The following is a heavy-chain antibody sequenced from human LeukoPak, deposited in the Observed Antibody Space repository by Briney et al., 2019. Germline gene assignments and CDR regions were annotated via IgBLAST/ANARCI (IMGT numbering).Heavy chain of an antibody. J-gene: IGHJ4*02. CDR2: TYYRSKWYN. Sequence: SQTLSLTCAISGDSVSSNSAAWNWIRQSPSRGLEWLGRTYYRSKWYNDYAVSVKSRITINPDTSKNQFSLQLNSVTPEDTAVYYCARVAKTDYYDSSGFPLDYWGQGTLVTVSS. CDR1: GDSVSSNSAA. CDR3: ARVAKTDYYDSSGFPLDY. V-gene: IGHV6-1*01. D-gene: IGHD3-22*01.